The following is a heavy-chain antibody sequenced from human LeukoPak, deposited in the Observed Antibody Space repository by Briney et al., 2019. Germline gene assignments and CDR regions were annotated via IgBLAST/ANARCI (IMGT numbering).Heavy chain of an antibody. CDR1: GFTYDIHS. CDR3: VKVAKYYYGSETYYFFEH. D-gene: IGHD3-10*01. CDR2: ISVNGGTS. J-gene: IGHJ4*02. V-gene: IGHV3-23*01. Sequence: PGGSLRLSCAASGFTYDIHSMSWVRQAPGKGLEWVSGISVNGGTSYYADSVKGRFTISRDNAKNSLDLQMNSLRVEDTGIYYCVKVAKYYYGSETYYFFEHWGQGTPVTASS.